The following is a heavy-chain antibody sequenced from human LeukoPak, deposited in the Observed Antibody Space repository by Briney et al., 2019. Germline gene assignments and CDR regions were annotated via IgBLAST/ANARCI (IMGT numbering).Heavy chain of an antibody. CDR1: GGSYSGYY. CDR3: ARGRIAARPSYFDY. CDR2: INHSGST. D-gene: IGHD6-6*01. V-gene: IGHV4-34*01. Sequence: SETLSLTCAVYGGSYSGYYWSWIRQPPGKGLEWIGEINHSGSTNYNPSLKSRVTISVDTSKNQFSLKLSSVTAADMAVYYCARGRIAARPSYFDYWGQGTLVTVSS. J-gene: IGHJ4*02.